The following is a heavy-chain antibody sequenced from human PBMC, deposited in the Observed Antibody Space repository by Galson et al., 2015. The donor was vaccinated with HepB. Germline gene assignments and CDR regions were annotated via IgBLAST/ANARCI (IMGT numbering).Heavy chain of an antibody. Sequence: SLRLSCAASGFTFSSYAMHWVRQAPGKGLEWVAVISYDGSNKYYADSVKGRFTISRDNSKTTLYLQMNSLRAEDTAVYYCARDYYDSRPAILDYWGQGTLVTVSS. CDR2: ISYDGSNK. D-gene: IGHD3-22*01. CDR1: GFTFSSYA. CDR3: ARDYYDSRPAILDY. J-gene: IGHJ4*02. V-gene: IGHV3-30-3*01.